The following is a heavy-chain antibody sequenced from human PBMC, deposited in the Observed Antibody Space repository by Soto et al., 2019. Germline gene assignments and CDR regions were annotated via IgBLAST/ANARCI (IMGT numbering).Heavy chain of an antibody. CDR3: ATDWGYSYGHAFDS. J-gene: IGHJ4*02. CDR1: GIIFSNYN. V-gene: IGHV3-21*01. D-gene: IGHD5-18*01. Sequence: EVHLVESGGGLVKPGGSLRLSCAASGIIFSNYNINWVRQVPGTGLAWVSYISASGSYIYYADSVKGRFTISRDNAKNSMYLQMNSLRVEDTAVYYWATDWGYSYGHAFDSWGQGTLVTVSP. CDR2: ISASGSYI.